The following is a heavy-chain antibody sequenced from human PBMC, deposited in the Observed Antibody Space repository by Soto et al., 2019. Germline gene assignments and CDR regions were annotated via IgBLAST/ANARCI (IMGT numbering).Heavy chain of an antibody. CDR2: VYYSGSS. D-gene: IGHD3-22*01. CDR1: GGSINNNDYY. V-gene: IGHV4-30-4*01. J-gene: IGHJ2*01. Sequence: SETLSLTCSVSGGSINNNDYYWSWIRQTPGKGLEWIGYVYYSGSSDYIPSLKSRLSMSIDKSKNQFHLKLNSVTAADTATYFCARMSYFYDKWYFDIWGRGTLVTVSS. CDR3: ARMSYFYDKWYFDI.